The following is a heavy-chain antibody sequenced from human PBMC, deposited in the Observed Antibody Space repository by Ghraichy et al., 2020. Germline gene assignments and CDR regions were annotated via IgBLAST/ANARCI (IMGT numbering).Heavy chain of an antibody. D-gene: IGHD3/OR15-3a*01. Sequence: LSLTCTVSGGSISSGGYYWSWIRQHPGKGLEWIGYIYYSGSTYYNPSLKSRVTISVDTSKNQFSLKLSSVTAADTAVYYCARGSWLDGFDPWGQGTLVTVSS. CDR2: IYYSGST. J-gene: IGHJ5*02. CDR1: GGSISSGGYY. V-gene: IGHV4-31*03. CDR3: ARGSWLDGFDP.